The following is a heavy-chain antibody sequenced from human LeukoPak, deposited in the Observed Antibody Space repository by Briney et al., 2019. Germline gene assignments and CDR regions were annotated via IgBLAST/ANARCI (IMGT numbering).Heavy chain of an antibody. CDR2: ISSSSSYI. Sequence: GSLRLSCAASGFTFSSYSMNWVRQAPGKGLEWVSSISSSSSYIYYADSVKGGFTISRDNAKNSLYLQMNSLRAEDTAVYYCARADIVVVPAAMLPDYWGQGTLVTVSS. CDR3: ARADIVVVPAAMLPDY. D-gene: IGHD2-2*01. J-gene: IGHJ4*02. V-gene: IGHV3-21*01. CDR1: GFTFSSYS.